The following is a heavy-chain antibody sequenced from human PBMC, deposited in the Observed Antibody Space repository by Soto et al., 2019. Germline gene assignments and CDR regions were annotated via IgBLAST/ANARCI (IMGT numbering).Heavy chain of an antibody. CDR1: GFSLSTSGVG. Sequence: QITLKESGPTLVKPTQTLTLTCTFSGFSLSTSGVGVGWIRQPPGKALEWLALIYWNDDKRYSPSLKIRLTITKDTSKNQVVLTMTNMDPVDTATYYCAHGTATKGYWSGGSCYSSSSWFDPWGQGTLVTVSS. CDR2: IYWNDDK. V-gene: IGHV2-5*01. CDR3: AHGTATKGYWSGGSCYSSSSWFDP. J-gene: IGHJ5*02. D-gene: IGHD2-15*01.